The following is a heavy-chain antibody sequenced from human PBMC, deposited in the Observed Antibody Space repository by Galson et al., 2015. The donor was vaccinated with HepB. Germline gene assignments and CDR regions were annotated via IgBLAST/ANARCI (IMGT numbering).Heavy chain of an antibody. CDR2: ISAYNRKT. CDR3: ARGARVGGVAATLNNWFDP. D-gene: IGHD2-15*01. V-gene: IGHV1-18*01. CDR1: GYTFSTYS. J-gene: IGHJ5*02. Sequence: SVKVSCKVSGYTFSTYSVTWVRQAPGQGLEWMGWISAYNRKTNYAQKFQGRVSMTTDTSTSTVYMELRRLRSDDTAIYYCARGARVGGVAATLNNWFDPWGQGTLVTVSS.